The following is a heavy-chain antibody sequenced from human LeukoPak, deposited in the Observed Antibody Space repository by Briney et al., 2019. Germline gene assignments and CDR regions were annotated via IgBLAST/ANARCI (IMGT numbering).Heavy chain of an antibody. Sequence: GGSLRLSCAASGFTFSSYGMHWVRQAPGKGLEWVAVISYDGSNKYYADSVKGRFTISRDNSKNTLYLQMNSLRAEDTAVYYCAKDRSGSYTDYFDYWGQGTLVTVSS. CDR3: AKDRSGSYTDYFDY. CDR2: ISYDGSNK. CDR1: GFTFSSYG. D-gene: IGHD1-26*01. J-gene: IGHJ4*02. V-gene: IGHV3-30*18.